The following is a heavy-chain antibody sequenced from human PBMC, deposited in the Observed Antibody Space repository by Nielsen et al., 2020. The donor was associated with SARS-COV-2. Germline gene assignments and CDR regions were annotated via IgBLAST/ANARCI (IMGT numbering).Heavy chain of an antibody. J-gene: IGHJ4*02. CDR1: GFTFRRYA. Sequence: GESLKISCAASGFTFRRYAMSWVRRAPGKGLEWVSAISAGGTTTHSADSVKGRFIISRDNAQNILFLQMNSLRVEDTAVYYCAKGDGDSWSPFLYLDNWGQGTLATVSS. D-gene: IGHD6-13*01. V-gene: IGHV3-23*01. CDR3: AKGDGDSWSPFLYLDN. CDR2: ISAGGTTT.